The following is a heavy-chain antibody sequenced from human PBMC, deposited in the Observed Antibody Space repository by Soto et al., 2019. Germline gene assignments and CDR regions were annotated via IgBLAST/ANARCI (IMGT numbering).Heavy chain of an antibody. J-gene: IGHJ4*02. V-gene: IGHV4-30-2*01. CDR3: AARRAFDY. CDR2: IFPSGTT. CDR1: VGSVSRSTYS. Sequence: SPAQSRSYGVRVGSVSRSTYSLNWIRQTPGKGLEWIGFIFPSGTTYYNPSLRSRVTISIDVSKNQFSLSLRSLSAADTAVYYCAARRAFDYWSQGILVT.